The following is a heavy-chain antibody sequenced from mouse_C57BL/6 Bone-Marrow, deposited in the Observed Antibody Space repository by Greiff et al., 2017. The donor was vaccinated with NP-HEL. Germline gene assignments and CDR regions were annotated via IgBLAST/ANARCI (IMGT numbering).Heavy chain of an antibody. CDR1: GFNIKDDY. Sequence: EVQLQQSGAELVRPGASVKLSCTASGFNIKDDYMHWVKQRPEQGLEWIGWIDPENGDTEYASKFQGKATITADTSSNTAYLQLSSLTSEATAVYYCTTGMAPYFDYWGQGTTLTVSS. J-gene: IGHJ2*01. CDR2: IDPENGDT. CDR3: TTGMAPYFDY. V-gene: IGHV14-4*01.